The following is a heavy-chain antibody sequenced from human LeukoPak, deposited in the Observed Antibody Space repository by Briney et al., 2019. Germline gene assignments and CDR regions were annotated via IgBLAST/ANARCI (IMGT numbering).Heavy chain of an antibody. J-gene: IGHJ4*02. CDR2: ISSSSIYI. CDR3: ARHGTPGVDY. Sequence: PGGSLRLSCAASGFTFSNYRMNWVRQAPGKGLEWVSSISSSSIYIYYADSLKGRFTISRDNSKNTLYLQMNSLRAEDTAVYYCARHGTPGVDYWGQGTLVTVSS. D-gene: IGHD1-14*01. V-gene: IGHV3-21*01. CDR1: GFTFSNYR.